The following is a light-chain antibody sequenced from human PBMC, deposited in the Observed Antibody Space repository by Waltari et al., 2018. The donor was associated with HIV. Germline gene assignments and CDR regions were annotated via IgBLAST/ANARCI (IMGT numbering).Light chain of an antibody. Sequence: EIVLTQSPGTLSLSPGERATLSCRASHSVTNFLAWYQQKPGQAPRLLIYYASTRAAGIPARFSGMGAGTDFTLTISILEPEDFAVYYCQQRSNWPSFGQGTRLDI. CDR2: YAS. CDR1: HSVTNF. CDR3: QQRSNWPS. J-gene: IGKJ2*03. V-gene: IGKV3-11*01.